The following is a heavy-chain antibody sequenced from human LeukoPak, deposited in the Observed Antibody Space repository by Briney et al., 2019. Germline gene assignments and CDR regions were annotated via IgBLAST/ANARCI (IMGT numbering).Heavy chain of an antibody. D-gene: IGHD3-10*01. CDR1: GFTFSSYA. CDR3: AKDGPSGQPREGYYYYGMDV. CDR2: ISGSGGST. Sequence: GSLRLSCAASGFTFSSYAMSWVRQAPGKGLEWVSAISGSGGSTYYADSVKGRFTISRDNSKNTLYLQMNSLRAEDTAVYYCAKDGPSGQPREGYYYYGMDVWGQGTTVTVSS. V-gene: IGHV3-23*01. J-gene: IGHJ6*02.